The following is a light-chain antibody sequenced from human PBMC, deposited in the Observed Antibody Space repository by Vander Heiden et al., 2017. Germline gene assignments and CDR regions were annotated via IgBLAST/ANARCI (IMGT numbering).Light chain of an antibody. V-gene: IGKV1-39*01. CDR2: AAS. CDR1: QSISSY. Sequence: DIQMTQSPSSLSASVGDRVTITCRASQSISSYLNWYQQKPGKAPKLLIYAASRLQSGVPSRFSGSGSGTDFTLTISRLQPEDFATYYCQQRNSTPITFGQGTKVDIK. J-gene: IGKJ1*01. CDR3: QQRNSTPIT.